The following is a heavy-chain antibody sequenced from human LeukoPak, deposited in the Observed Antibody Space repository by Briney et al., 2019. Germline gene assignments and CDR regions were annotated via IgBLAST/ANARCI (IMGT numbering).Heavy chain of an antibody. Sequence: PGGSLRLSCAASGFTFSSYWMSWVRQAPGKGLEWVSSISSSSSYIYYADSVKGRFTISRDNAKNSLYLQMNSLRAEDTAVYYCARDREQWLAHFDYWGQGTLVTVSS. V-gene: IGHV3-21*01. J-gene: IGHJ4*02. CDR2: ISSSSSYI. D-gene: IGHD6-19*01. CDR1: GFTFSSYW. CDR3: ARDREQWLAHFDY.